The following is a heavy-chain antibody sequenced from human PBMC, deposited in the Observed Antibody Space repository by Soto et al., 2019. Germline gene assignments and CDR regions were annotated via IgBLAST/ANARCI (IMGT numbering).Heavy chain of an antibody. CDR3: ARTFDFWSGPQHYYFDY. D-gene: IGHD3-3*01. CDR1: GGCSCSYY. V-gene: IGHV4-59*01. Sequence: LVLLSLTCSVSGGCSCSYYWRRIRKPQGKGLEWIGYIYYSGSTNYNPSLKSRVTISLDTSKNQFSLKLSSVTAADTAVYYCARTFDFWSGPQHYYFDYWGQGTLVTVSS. CDR2: IYYSGST. J-gene: IGHJ4*02.